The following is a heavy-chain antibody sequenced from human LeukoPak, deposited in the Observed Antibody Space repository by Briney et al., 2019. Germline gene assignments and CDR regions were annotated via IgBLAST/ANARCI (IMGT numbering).Heavy chain of an antibody. J-gene: IGHJ3*02. CDR2: IYYSGST. V-gene: IGHV4-59*01. CDR1: GGFMTSYY. D-gene: IGHD1-26*01. CDR3: ARGGGIVGATGAFDI. Sequence: SETLSLTCSVSGGFMTSYYWSWIRQTPVKGPEWIGYIYYSGSTNYNPSLKSRVTISVDTSKNQFSLKLSSVTAADMAVYYCARGGGIVGATGAFDIWGQGTMVTVSS.